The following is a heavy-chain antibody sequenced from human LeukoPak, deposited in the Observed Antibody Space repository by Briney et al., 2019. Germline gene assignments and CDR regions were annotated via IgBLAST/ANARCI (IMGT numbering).Heavy chain of an antibody. D-gene: IGHD1-26*01. J-gene: IGHJ4*02. CDR2: IYYSGIT. CDR3: ARQGSGSRAAFDY. V-gene: IGHV4-59*08. CDR1: GGSISTFY. Sequence: PSETLSLTCTVSGGSISTFYWSWIRQPPGKGLEWIGYIYYSGITNYNPSLKNRVTISVDTSKNQFSLKLSSVTAADTAVYYCARQGSGSRAAFDYLGQGTLVTVSS.